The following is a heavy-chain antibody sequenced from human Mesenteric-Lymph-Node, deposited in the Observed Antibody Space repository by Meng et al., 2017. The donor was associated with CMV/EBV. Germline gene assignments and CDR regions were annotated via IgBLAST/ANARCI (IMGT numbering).Heavy chain of an antibody. D-gene: IGHD3-10*01. Sequence: GESLKISCAASGFTVSSNYMSWVRQAPGKGLEWVAVISYDGGNKYYADSVKGRFTISRDNSKNTLSLQMDSLRPEDTAVYYCAREVMVRGVTYYGMDVWGQGTTVTVSS. CDR1: GFTVSSNY. J-gene: IGHJ6*02. V-gene: IGHV3-30*03. CDR2: ISYDGGNK. CDR3: AREVMVRGVTYYGMDV.